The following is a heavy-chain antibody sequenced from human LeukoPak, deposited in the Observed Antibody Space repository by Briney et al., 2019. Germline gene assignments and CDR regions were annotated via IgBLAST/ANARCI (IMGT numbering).Heavy chain of an antibody. V-gene: IGHV3-23*01. CDR3: AKDRTSGSYRYFDY. CDR2: ISGSGGST. D-gene: IGHD1-26*01. J-gene: IGHJ4*02. CDR1: GFTFSSYA. Sequence: GGALRLSCAASGFTFSSYAMSWVRQAPGKGLEWVSAISGSGGSTYYADSVKDRFTISRDNSKNTLYLQVNSLRAEDTAVYYCAKDRTSGSYRYFDYWGQGTLVTVSS.